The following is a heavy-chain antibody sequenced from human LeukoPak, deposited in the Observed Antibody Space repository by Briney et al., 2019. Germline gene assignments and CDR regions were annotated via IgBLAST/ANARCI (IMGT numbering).Heavy chain of an antibody. D-gene: IGHD3-10*01. V-gene: IGHV3-7*01. CDR3: ARVHIYGSGSYYNVDYLDY. CDR2: IKQDESEE. Sequence: GGSLRLSCAASRFTFSNYWMSWVRQAPGKGLEWVANIKQDESEEYYVDSVKGRFTISRDNAKNSLYLQMNSLRAEDTAVYYCARVHIYGSGSYYNVDYLDYWGQGTLVTVSS. CDR1: RFTFSNYW. J-gene: IGHJ4*02.